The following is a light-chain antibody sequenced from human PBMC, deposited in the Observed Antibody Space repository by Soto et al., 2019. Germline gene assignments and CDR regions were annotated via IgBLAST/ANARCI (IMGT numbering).Light chain of an antibody. CDR2: EVN. Sequence: QSVLTQPPSASGSLGQSVAISCTGTSSDVGATDYVSWYQHRSGKAPKLLLYEVNKRPSGVPDRFSGSKSGNTASLTVSVLQADDEADYYCISHAGTSNVLGTGTKLTVL. CDR3: ISHAGTSNV. V-gene: IGLV2-8*01. CDR1: SSDVGATDY. J-gene: IGLJ1*01.